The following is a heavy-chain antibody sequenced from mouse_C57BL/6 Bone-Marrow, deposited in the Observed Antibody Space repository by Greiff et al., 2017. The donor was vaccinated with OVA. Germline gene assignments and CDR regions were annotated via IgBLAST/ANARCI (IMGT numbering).Heavy chain of an antibody. V-gene: IGHV1-26*01. J-gene: IGHJ2*01. D-gene: IGHD2-4*01. CDR2: INTNNGGT. CDR3: ARRRYDYDRYYFDY. Sequence: VQLQQSGPELVKPGASVKMSCKASGYTFTDYYMNWVKQSHGKSLEWIGDINTNNGGTSYNQKFKGKATLTVDKSSSTAYMELRSLTSEDSAVYYCARRRYDYDRYYFDYWGQGTTLTVSS. CDR1: GYTFTDYY.